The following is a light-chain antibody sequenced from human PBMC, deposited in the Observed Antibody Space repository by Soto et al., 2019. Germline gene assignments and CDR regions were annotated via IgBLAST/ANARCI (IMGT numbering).Light chain of an antibody. J-gene: IGKJ1*01. V-gene: IGKV3-20*01. Sequence: EIVLTQSPGTLSLSPGERATLSCRASQSVRSSYLVWYQQKPGQAPRLLYGASSRATGIPDRFRGGGSGTDFTLTISRLEPEDFAVYYCQKYGSSPLTFGQGTNVEIK. CDR2: GAS. CDR1: QSVRSSY. CDR3: QKYGSSPLT.